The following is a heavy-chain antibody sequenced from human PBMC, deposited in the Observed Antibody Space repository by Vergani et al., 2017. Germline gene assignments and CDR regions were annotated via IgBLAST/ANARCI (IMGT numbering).Heavy chain of an antibody. Sequence: VQLVESGGGVVQPGRSLRLSCAASGFTFGDHGIHWVRRAPGKGLEWVSYISRSSSTIYYADSVKGRFTISRDNAKNSLHLQMNNLRAEDTAVYYCARQSRDVFCTNGVCPLGYWGQGALVTVSS. J-gene: IGHJ4*02. D-gene: IGHD2-8*01. V-gene: IGHV3-48*01. CDR2: ISRSSSTI. CDR3: ARQSRDVFCTNGVCPLGY. CDR1: GFTFGDHG.